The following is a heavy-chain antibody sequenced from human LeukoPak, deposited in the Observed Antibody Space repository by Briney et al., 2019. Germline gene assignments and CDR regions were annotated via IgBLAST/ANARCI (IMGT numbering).Heavy chain of an antibody. CDR2: IYYSGST. D-gene: IGHD5-18*01. V-gene: IGHV4-59*01. Sequence: SETLSLTCTVSGGSISSYYRSWIRQPPGKGLEWIGYIYYSGSTNYNPSLKSRVTISVDTSKNQFSLKLSSVTAADTAVYYCARGLSYGGPFDYWGQGTLVTVSS. CDR1: GGSISSYY. J-gene: IGHJ4*02. CDR3: ARGLSYGGPFDY.